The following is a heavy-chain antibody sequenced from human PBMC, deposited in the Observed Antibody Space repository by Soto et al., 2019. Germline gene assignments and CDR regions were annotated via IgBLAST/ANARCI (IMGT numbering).Heavy chain of an antibody. J-gene: IGHJ3*02. V-gene: IGHV4-59*01. CDR2: IYYSGST. Sequence: PSETLSLTCTVSGGSISSYYWSWIRQPPGKGLEFIGYIYYSGSTNYNPSLQSRVTISLDTAKNQFSLKVNSVTAADTAVYYCASLNCDILTGYYAFDIWGQGTMVTVSS. CDR3: ASLNCDILTGYYAFDI. D-gene: IGHD3-9*01. CDR1: GGSISSYY.